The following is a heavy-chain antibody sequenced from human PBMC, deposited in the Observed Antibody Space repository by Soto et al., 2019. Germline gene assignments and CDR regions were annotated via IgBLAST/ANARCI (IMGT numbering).Heavy chain of an antibody. CDR2: IYYSGST. J-gene: IGHJ4*02. CDR3: ARLNREDWNPVYYFDY. CDR1: GGSISSYY. Sequence: SETLSLTCTVSGGSISSYYWSWIRQPPGKGLEWIGYIYYSGSTNYNPSLKSRVTISVDTSKNQFSLKLSSVTAADTAVYYCARLNREDWNPVYYFDYWGQGTLVTVSS. V-gene: IGHV4-59*08. D-gene: IGHD1-1*01.